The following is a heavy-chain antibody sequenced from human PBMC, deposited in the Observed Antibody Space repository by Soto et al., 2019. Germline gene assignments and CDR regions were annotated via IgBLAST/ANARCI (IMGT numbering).Heavy chain of an antibody. CDR3: ARSSRLDFWRGYYAYYYYYYMDV. D-gene: IGHD3-3*01. CDR2: IYYSGST. V-gene: IGHV4-59*01. J-gene: IGHJ6*03. Sequence: PSETLSLTCTVSGGSISSYYWSWIRQPPGKGLEWIGYIYYSGSTNYNPSLKSRVTISVDTSKNQFSLKLSSVTAADTAVYYCARSSRLDFWRGYYAYYYYYYMDVWGKGTTVTVSS. CDR1: GGSISSYY.